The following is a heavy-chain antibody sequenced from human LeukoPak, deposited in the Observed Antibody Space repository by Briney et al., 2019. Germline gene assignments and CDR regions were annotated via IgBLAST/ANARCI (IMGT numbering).Heavy chain of an antibody. CDR3: VRGYSFGPYGMDI. CDR2: ISDSGGST. V-gene: IGHV3-64D*09. D-gene: IGHD2-15*01. Sequence: GGSLRLSCSASGFPFSSYAMHWVRQAPGKGLEYVSAISDSGGSTYYADSVKGRFTISGDNSKNTLYLQMSSLRAEDTAVYFCVRGYSFGPYGMDIWGQGTTVTVSS. CDR1: GFPFSSYA. J-gene: IGHJ6*02.